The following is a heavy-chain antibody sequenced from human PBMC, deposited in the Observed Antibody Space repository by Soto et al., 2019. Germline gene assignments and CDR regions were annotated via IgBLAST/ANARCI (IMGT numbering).Heavy chain of an antibody. J-gene: IGHJ4*02. V-gene: IGHV3-23*01. CDR1: GFTFSSYA. CDR3: AKGQGWSYYYDS. D-gene: IGHD2-15*01. Sequence: EVQLLESGGGLVQPRGSLRLSCAASGFTFSSYAMSWVRLAPGKGLEWFSSIGGSGGTYYADSVKGRFTISRDNSKNMLYLHLNSLRAEDTAMYYCAKGQGWSYYYDSWGQGTLVTVSS. CDR2: IGGSGGT.